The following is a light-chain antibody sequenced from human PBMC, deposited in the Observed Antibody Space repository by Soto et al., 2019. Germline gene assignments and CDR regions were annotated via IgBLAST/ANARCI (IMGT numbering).Light chain of an antibody. CDR1: QRIRSW. Sequence: DIQLTKSPSTLAASVGDRVTITCRASQRIRSWLAWYQHKPGEAPKALMYKASSSENGVPSRFSGSGSGTEFTLTISSLQPDDFATYHCQQYNTFPWTFGQGTKVEIK. CDR2: KAS. V-gene: IGKV1-5*03. J-gene: IGKJ1*01. CDR3: QQYNTFPWT.